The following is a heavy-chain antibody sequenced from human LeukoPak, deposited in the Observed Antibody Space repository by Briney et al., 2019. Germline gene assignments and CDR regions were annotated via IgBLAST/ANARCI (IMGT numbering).Heavy chain of an antibody. Sequence: PSETLSLTCTVSGGSISSYYWGWIRQPLEKGLEGIGLISNTGSTNYNPSLKRRVTISVDTSKNQLSLKLSAMTAADTAVYYCARYCTAGSCLDSWGQGTLVTVSS. CDR3: ARYCTAGSCLDS. D-gene: IGHD2-15*01. CDR1: GGSISSYY. J-gene: IGHJ4*02. CDR2: ISNTGST. V-gene: IGHV4-59*08.